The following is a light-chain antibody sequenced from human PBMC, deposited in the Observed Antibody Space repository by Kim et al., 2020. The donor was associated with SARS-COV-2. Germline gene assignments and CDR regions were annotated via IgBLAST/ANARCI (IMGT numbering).Light chain of an antibody. Sequence: QSALTQPASVSGSPGQSISISCTGSSSDVGGYNYVSWYQQQPGKAPKVIIYDVSERPSGVSDRFSGSRSDNTASLTISGLQAEDEADYYCSSYTIASTLVFGGGTQLTVL. J-gene: IGLJ3*02. V-gene: IGLV2-14*03. CDR3: SSYTIASTLV. CDR2: DVS. CDR1: SSDVGGYNY.